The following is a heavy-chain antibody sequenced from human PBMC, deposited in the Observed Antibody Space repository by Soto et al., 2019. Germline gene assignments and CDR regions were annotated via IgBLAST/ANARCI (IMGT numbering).Heavy chain of an antibody. CDR2: IIPILGIA. CDR3: ANGDPYDSRCFPVYHSGMHV. Sequence: SVKVSCKASGGTFSSYTISWVRQAPGQGLEWMGRIIPILGIANYAQKFQGRVTITADKSTSTAYMELSSLRSEDTAVYYCANGDPYDSRCFPVYHSGMHVWG. V-gene: IGHV1-69*02. CDR1: GGTFSSYT. D-gene: IGHD3-22*01. J-gene: IGHJ6*02.